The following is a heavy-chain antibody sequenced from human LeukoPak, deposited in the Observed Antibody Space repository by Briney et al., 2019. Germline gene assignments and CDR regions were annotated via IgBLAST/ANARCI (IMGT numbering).Heavy chain of an antibody. J-gene: IGHJ4*02. CDR3: ARAVGGTGIDY. CDR1: GASFSSYNSH. CDR2: IHYSGST. D-gene: IGHD6-13*01. Sequence: WETLSLTCTVSGASFSSYNSHWDWLRQRPGRGREWIGSIHYSGSTFYNPSLKSRLALSVDTPKNQFSLKLNSVPAADTAVFFRARAVGGTGIDYWGQGALVTVSS. V-gene: IGHV4-39*01.